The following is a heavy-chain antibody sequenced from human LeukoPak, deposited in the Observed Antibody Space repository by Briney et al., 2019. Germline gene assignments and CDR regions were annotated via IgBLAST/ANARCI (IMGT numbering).Heavy chain of an antibody. CDR1: GGSISSYY. Sequence: KTSETLSLTCTVSGGSISSYYWSWIRRPPGKGLEWIGYIYYSGSTNYNPSLKSRVTISVDTSKNQFSLKLSSVTAADTAVYYCARHVGHPPNWFDPWGQGTLVTVSS. CDR3: ARHVGHPPNWFDP. CDR2: IYYSGST. J-gene: IGHJ5*02. V-gene: IGHV4-59*08.